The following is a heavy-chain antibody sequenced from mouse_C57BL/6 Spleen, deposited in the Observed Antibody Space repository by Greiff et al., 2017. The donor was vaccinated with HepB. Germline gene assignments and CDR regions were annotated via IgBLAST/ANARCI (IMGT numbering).Heavy chain of an antibody. Sequence: VQLQQSGAELVRPGASVKLSCTASGFNIKDYYMHWVKQRPEQGLEWIGRIDPEDGDTEYAPKFQGKATMTADTSSNTAYLQLSSLTSEDTAVYYCTTGVTTVVPYFDYWGQGTTLTVSS. V-gene: IGHV14-1*01. CDR3: TTGVTTVVPYFDY. CDR1: GFNIKDYY. CDR2: IDPEDGDT. D-gene: IGHD1-1*01. J-gene: IGHJ2*01.